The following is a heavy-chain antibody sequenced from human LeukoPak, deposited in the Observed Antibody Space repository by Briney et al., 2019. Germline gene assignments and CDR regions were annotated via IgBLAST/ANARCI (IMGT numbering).Heavy chain of an antibody. CDR3: ASERLYGDYVEWFDP. CDR2: INPNSGDT. Sequence: ASVKVSFKASVYTFTGYYMHWVRQAPGQGLEWMGWINPNSGDTNYAQKFQGRVTMTRDTSISTAYMELSRLRSDDPAVYYCASERLYGDYVEWFDPWGQGTLVTVSS. J-gene: IGHJ5*02. V-gene: IGHV1-2*02. D-gene: IGHD4-17*01. CDR1: VYTFTGYY.